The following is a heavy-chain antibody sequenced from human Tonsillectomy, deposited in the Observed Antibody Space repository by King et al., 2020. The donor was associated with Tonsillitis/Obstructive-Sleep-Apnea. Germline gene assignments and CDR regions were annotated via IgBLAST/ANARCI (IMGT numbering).Heavy chain of an antibody. J-gene: IGHJ6*03. CDR3: AKEQDYDFWSGSYDYMDV. CDR2: ISGSGGST. CDR1: GFTFSSYA. D-gene: IGHD3-3*01. Sequence: DVQLVESGGGLVQPGGSLRLSCAASGFTFSSYAMSWVRQAPGKGLEWVSAISGSGGSTYYADSVKGRFTISRDNSKNTLYLQMNSLRAEDTAVYYCAKEQDYDFWSGSYDYMDVWGKGTTVTVSS. V-gene: IGHV3-23*04.